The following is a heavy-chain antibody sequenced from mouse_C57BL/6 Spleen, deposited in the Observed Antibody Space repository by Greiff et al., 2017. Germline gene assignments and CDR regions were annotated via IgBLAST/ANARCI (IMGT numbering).Heavy chain of an antibody. D-gene: IGHD2-3*01. J-gene: IGHJ2*01. CDR3: ARGNGYYLYYFDY. Sequence: QVQLKESGPELVKPGASVKISCKASGYAFSSSWMNWVKQRPGKGLEWIGRIYPGDGDTNYNGKFKGKATLTADKSSSTAYMQLSSLPSEDSAVYCCARGNGYYLYYFDYWGQGTTLTVSS. CDR2: IYPGDGDT. V-gene: IGHV1-82*01. CDR1: GYAFSSSW.